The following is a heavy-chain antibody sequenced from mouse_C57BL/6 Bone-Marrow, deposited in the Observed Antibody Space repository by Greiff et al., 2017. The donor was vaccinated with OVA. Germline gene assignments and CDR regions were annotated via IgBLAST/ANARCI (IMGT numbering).Heavy chain of an antibody. D-gene: IGHD3-1*01. Sequence: EVMLVESGGGLVKPGGSLKLSCAASGFTFSSYAMSWVRQTPEKRLEWVATISDGGSYTYYPDNVKGRFTISRDNAKNNLYLQMSHLKSEDTAMYYCARDRATAWYFDVWGTGTTVTVSS. V-gene: IGHV5-4*01. J-gene: IGHJ1*03. CDR2: ISDGGSYT. CDR3: ARDRATAWYFDV. CDR1: GFTFSSYA.